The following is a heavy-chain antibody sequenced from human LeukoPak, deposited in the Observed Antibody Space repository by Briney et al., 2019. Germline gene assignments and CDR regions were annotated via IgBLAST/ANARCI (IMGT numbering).Heavy chain of an antibody. D-gene: IGHD6-19*01. CDR1: GYILTGYY. CDR3: AKAEVQWRVLFRYFDC. CDR2: INPNRGDT. Sequence: ASVKVSCKASGYILTGYYMHWVRQAPGQGLEWMGWINPNRGDTNYAQKRQGRVTMTSDTSISTAYIKLNRPRSHDTASYYCAKAEVQWRVLFRYFDCWGQGTLVTVSS. V-gene: IGHV1-2*02. J-gene: IGHJ4*02.